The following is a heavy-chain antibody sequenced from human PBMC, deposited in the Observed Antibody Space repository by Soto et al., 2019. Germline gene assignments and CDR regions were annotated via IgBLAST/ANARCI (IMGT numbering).Heavy chain of an antibody. D-gene: IGHD1-7*01. CDR2: INAGNGNT. CDR3: AVGITGTPTPFDY. J-gene: IGHJ4*02. V-gene: IGHV1-3*01. CDR1: GYTFTSYA. Sequence: GASVKVSCKASGYTFTSYAMHWVRQAPGQRLEWMGWINAGNGNTKYLQKFQGRVTITRDTSASTAYMELSSLRSEDTAVYYCAVGITGTPTPFDYWGQGTLVTVS.